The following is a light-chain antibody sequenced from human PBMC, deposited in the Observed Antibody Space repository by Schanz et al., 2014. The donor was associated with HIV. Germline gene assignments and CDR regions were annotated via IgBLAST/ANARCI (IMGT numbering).Light chain of an antibody. Sequence: EIVLTQSPGTLSLSPGERATLSCRASQSVSSNFLAWYQQKPGQAPRLVIFGTSNRATGIPARFSGSGSGTEFTLTISSLQSEDFATYYCLQHNTYPYTFGQGTKLEIK. CDR3: LQHNTYPYT. V-gene: IGKV3-15*01. J-gene: IGKJ2*01. CDR2: GTS. CDR1: QSVSSN.